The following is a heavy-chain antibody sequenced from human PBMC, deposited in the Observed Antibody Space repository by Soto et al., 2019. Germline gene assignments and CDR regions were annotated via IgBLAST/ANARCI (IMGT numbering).Heavy chain of an antibody. CDR2: IYYSGST. V-gene: IGHV4-30-4*01. D-gene: IGHD3-10*01. CDR1: GGSISSGDYY. J-gene: IGHJ6*04. CDR3: ARDSNGSGIYYNLSDYYSGMDV. Sequence: QVQLQESGPGLVKPSQTLSLTCTVSGGSISSGDYYWSWIRQPPGKGLEWIGYIYYSGSTYYNPSLKSRVTISVDTSKNQFSPKRSSVTAADTAVYYCARDSNGSGIYYNLSDYYSGMDVWVEGTTVTVSS.